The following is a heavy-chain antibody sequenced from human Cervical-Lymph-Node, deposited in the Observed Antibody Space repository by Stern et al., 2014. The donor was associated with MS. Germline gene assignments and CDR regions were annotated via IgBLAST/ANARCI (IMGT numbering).Heavy chain of an antibody. D-gene: IGHD6-13*01. CDR3: ARDLRYSSSWYVGYYFDY. V-gene: IGHV1-46*01. Sequence: QVQLVQSGAEVKKPGASVKVSCKASGYTFTSYYMHWVRQAPGQGLEWMGIINPSGGSTSYTQKFQGRVTMTRDTSTSTVYMELSSLRSEDTAVYYCARDLRYSSSWYVGYYFDYWGQGTLVTVSS. J-gene: IGHJ4*02. CDR2: INPSGGST. CDR1: GYTFTSYY.